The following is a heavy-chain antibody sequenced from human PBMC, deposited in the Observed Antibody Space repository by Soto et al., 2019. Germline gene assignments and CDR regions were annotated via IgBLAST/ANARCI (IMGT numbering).Heavy chain of an antibody. V-gene: IGHV1-69*01. CDR2: IIPIFGTP. D-gene: IGHD3-10*01. J-gene: IGHJ4*02. CDR3: ARGAVTMTRGVSLNY. CDR1: GGTFSDYA. Sequence: QVQLVQSGAEVKKPGSSVKVSCTASGGTFSDYAISWLRQAPGQGLEWMGGIIPIFGTPNYGQKFQGRVTITADESTSTAHMELSSLRFDDTALYYCARGAVTMTRGVSLNYWGQGTLVTVSS.